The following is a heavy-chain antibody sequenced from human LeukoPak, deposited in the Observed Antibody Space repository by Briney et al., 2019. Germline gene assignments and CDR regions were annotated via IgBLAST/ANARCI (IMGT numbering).Heavy chain of an antibody. D-gene: IGHD1-26*01. J-gene: IGHJ4*02. CDR3: ARARVGATIYDY. CDR1: GGSISSGDYY. CDR2: INHSGST. Sequence: PSETLSLTCTVSGGSISSGDYYWSWIRQPPGKGLEWIGEINHSGSTNYNPSLKSRVTISVDTSKNQFSLKLSSVTAADTAVYYCARARVGATIYDYWGQGTLVTVSS. V-gene: IGHV4-39*07.